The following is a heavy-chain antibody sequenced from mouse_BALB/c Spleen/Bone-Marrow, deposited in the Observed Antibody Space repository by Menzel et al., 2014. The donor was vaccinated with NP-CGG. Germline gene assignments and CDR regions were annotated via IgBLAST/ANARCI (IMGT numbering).Heavy chain of an antibody. Sequence: EVQGVESGGGLVQPGGSRKLSCAASGFTFSRFGMHRVRQAPEKGLEWVAFISSGSSSIYYTDTVKGRFTISRDNPKNTLCLQMTNLRSEDTAMYYCGGGDYWGQGTTLTVSS. J-gene: IGHJ2*01. CDR1: GFTFSRFG. CDR2: ISSGSSSI. CDR3: GGGDY. V-gene: IGHV5-17*02.